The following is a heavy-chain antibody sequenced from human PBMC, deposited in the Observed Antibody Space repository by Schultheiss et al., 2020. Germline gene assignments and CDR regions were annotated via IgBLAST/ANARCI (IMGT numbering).Heavy chain of an antibody. Sequence: GGSLRLSCAASGFTFSSYSMNWVRQAPGKGLEWVSYISSSSITIYYADSVKGRFAISRDNSKITLYLQMNSLRAEDTAVYYCASQGSSTGATDYWGQGTLVTVSS. CDR3: ASQGSSTGATDY. J-gene: IGHJ4*02. CDR1: GFTFSSYS. D-gene: IGHD1-26*01. V-gene: IGHV3-48*01. CDR2: ISSSSITI.